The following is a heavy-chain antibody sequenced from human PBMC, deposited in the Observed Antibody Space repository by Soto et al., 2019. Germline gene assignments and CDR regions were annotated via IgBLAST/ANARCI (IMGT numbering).Heavy chain of an antibody. J-gene: IGHJ4*02. D-gene: IGHD6-6*01. CDR1: GGSISSGGYS. V-gene: IGHV4-30-2*01. CDR3: AGGIAARPLGY. Sequence: QLQLQESGSGLVKPSQTLSLTCAVSGGSISSGGYSWSWIRQPPGKGLEWIGYIYHSGSTYYNPSLKCRVTISVDRSKNQCSLKLSSVTAADTAVDYCAGGIAARPLGYWGQGTLVTVSS. CDR2: IYHSGST.